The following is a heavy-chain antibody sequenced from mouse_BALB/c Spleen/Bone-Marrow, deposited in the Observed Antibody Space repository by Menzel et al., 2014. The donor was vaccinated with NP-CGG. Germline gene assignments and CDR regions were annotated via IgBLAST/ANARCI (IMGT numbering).Heavy chain of an antibody. CDR3: ARGGYDGSAMDY. J-gene: IGHJ4*01. CDR2: INPNTGYT. Sequence: VQLQQSGAELAKPGASVKMSCKASGYTFTSYWMHWVKQRPGQGLEWIGYINPNTGYTEYNQKFKDKATLTADKSSSTAYMQLSSLTSEDSAAYYCARGGYDGSAMDYWGQGTSVTVSS. V-gene: IGHV1-7*01. CDR1: GYTFTSYW. D-gene: IGHD1-1*01.